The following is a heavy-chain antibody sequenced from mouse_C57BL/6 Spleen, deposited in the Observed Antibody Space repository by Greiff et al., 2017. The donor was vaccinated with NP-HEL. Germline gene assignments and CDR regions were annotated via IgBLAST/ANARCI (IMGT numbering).Heavy chain of an antibody. V-gene: IGHV1-55*01. CDR2: IYPGSGST. J-gene: IGHJ3*01. CDR3: ARGTYDNDAPFAY. Sequence: QVQLQQSGAELVKPGASVKMSCKASGYTFTSYWITWVKQRPGQGLEWIGDIYPGSGSTNYNEKFKSKATLTVDTSSSTVYMQLSSLTSEDSAVYYCARGTYDNDAPFAYGGQGTLVTVSA. CDR1: GYTFTSYW. D-gene: IGHD2-4*01.